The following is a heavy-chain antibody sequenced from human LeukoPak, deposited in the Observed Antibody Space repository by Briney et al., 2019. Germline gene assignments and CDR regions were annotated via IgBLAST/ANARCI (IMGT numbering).Heavy chain of an antibody. J-gene: IGHJ4*02. CDR2: INQDGTEK. CDR1: GFTFISYN. Sequence: GGSLRLSCAASGFTFISYNMNWVRQAPGKGLEWVANINQDGTEKYYVDSVKGRFTISRDNAKNSLYLQMNSLRVEDTAIYYCVKVAKYYYGSETYYFFEHWGQGTPVTASS. V-gene: IGHV3-7*01. CDR3: VKVAKYYYGSETYYFFEH. D-gene: IGHD3-10*01.